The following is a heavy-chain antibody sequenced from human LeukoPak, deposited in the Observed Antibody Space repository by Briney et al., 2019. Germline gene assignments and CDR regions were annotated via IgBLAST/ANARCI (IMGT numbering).Heavy chain of an antibody. V-gene: IGHV3-30*02. Sequence: GGYLRRSCAASGFTFSSYGMHWVRQAPGKGLEWVAFIRYDGSNKYYADSVKGRFTISRDNSKNTLYLQMNCLRAEDTAVYYCAKEYCSSTSCYNWFDPWGQGTLVTVSS. CDR2: IRYDGSNK. J-gene: IGHJ5*02. CDR3: AKEYCSSTSCYNWFDP. D-gene: IGHD2-2*01. CDR1: GFTFSSYG.